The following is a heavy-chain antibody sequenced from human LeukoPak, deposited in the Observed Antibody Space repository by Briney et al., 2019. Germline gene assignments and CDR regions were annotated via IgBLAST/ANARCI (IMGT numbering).Heavy chain of an antibody. CDR2: INPNSGGT. CDR1: GYTFTGYY. Sequence: ASVKVSCKASGYTFTGYYMHWLRQAPGQGLEWMGRINPNSGGTNCAQKFQGRVTMTRDTSISTAYMELSRLRSDDTAVYYCALNWYYDILTGYLEDWGQGTLVTVSS. CDR3: ALNWYYDILTGYLED. J-gene: IGHJ4*02. V-gene: IGHV1-2*06. D-gene: IGHD3-9*01.